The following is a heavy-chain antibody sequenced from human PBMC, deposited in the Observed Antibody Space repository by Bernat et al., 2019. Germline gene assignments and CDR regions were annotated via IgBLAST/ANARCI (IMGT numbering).Heavy chain of an antibody. V-gene: IGHV1-2*02. CDR1: GYTFTVYH. Sequence: QVQLVQSGAELKKPGASVKVSCKASGYTFTVYHLHWVRQAPGQGLEWMGWTNIKTGGTNYAQKFQGSVTMTRDASIRTADMELRGLTSDNAAVYYCGGDARWFDLDYRGRGT. D-gene: IGHD3-9*01. CDR3: GGDARWFDLDY. CDR2: TNIKTGGT. J-gene: IGHJ4*01.